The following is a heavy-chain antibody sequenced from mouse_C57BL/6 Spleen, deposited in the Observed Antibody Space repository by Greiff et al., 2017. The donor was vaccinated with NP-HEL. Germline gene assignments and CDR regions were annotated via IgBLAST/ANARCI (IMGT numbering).Heavy chain of an antibody. J-gene: IGHJ1*03. V-gene: IGHV1-47*01. CDR2: FHPYNDDT. D-gene: IGHD2-4*01. Sequence: QVQLKESGAELVKPGASVKMSCKASGYTFTTYPIEWMKQNHGKSLEWIGNFHPYNDDTKYNEKFKGKATLTVEKSSSTVYLELSRLTSDDSAVYYCARRGYDYDERYFDVWGTGTTVTVSS. CDR3: ARRGYDYDERYFDV. CDR1: GYTFTTYP.